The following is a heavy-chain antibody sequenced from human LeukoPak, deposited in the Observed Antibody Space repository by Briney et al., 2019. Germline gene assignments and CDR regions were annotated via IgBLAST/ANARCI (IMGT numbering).Heavy chain of an antibody. V-gene: IGHV3-11*01. CDR1: GFIFSDYY. D-gene: IGHD3-10*01. Sequence: GGPLRLSCAASGFIFSDYYMTWIRQAPGKGLEWVSYISSSGSITYYADSVKGRFTISRDNAKNSLYLEMNSLRDDDTAVYFCARTGGAGSPSDTWGQGTLVTVSS. CDR3: ARTGGAGSPSDT. J-gene: IGHJ5*02. CDR2: ISSSGSIT.